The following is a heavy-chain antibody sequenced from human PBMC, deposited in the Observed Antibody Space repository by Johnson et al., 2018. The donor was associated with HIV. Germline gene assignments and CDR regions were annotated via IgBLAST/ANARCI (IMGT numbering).Heavy chain of an antibody. CDR1: GFTFDDYA. V-gene: IGHV3-9*01. CDR2: ISWNSGSI. CDR3: ARGRNAFDI. J-gene: IGHJ3*02. Sequence: VQLVESGGGLVQPGRSLRLSCAASGFTFDDYAMHWVRQAPGKGLEWVSGISWNSGSIGYADSVKGRFTISRDNAKNSLYMQMNSLRAEDTALYYCARGRNAFDIWGQGTMVTVSS.